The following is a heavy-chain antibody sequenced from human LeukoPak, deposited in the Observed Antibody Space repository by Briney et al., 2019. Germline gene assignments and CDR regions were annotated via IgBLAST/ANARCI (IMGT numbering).Heavy chain of an antibody. Sequence: GASVKVSCKASGYTFSSYGISWVRQAPGQGLEWMGWINVYNGDTKYAQNVQGRVSMTTDTSTSTAYMDLRSLRSDDTAVYYCARTRGSVHLDYWSQGTLVTVSS. CDR3: ARTRGSVHLDY. V-gene: IGHV1-18*01. J-gene: IGHJ4*02. D-gene: IGHD1-26*01. CDR1: GYTFSSYG. CDR2: INVYNGDT.